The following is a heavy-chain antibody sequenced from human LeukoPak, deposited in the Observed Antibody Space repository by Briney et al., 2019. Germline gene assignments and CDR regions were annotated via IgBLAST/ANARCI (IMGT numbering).Heavy chain of an antibody. CDR1: GGSISSYY. CDR3: AREIGVGATSSIYYYGMDV. Sequence: SETLSLSCTVSGGSISSYYWSWIRQPPGKGLEWIGYIDYSGSTNYNPSLKSRVTISVDTSKNQFSLKLSSVTAADTAVYYCAREIGVGATSSIYYYGMDVWGQGTTVTVSS. D-gene: IGHD1-26*01. V-gene: IGHV4-59*01. J-gene: IGHJ6*02. CDR2: IDYSGST.